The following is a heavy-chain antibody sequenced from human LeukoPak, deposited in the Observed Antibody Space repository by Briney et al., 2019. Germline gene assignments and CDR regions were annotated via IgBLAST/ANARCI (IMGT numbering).Heavy chain of an antibody. V-gene: IGHV1-69*13. J-gene: IGHJ4*02. CDR3: ARDFATVTIGGYFDY. Sequence: SVKVSCKASGGTFSSYAISWVRQAPGQGLERMGGIIPIFGTANYAQKFQGRVTITADESTSTAYMELSSLRSEDTAVYYCARDFATVTIGGYFDYWGQGTLVTVSS. CDR2: IIPIFGTA. D-gene: IGHD4-17*01. CDR1: GGTFSSYA.